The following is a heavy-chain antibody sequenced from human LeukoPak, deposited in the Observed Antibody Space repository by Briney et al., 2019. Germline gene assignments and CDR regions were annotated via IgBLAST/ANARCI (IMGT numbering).Heavy chain of an antibody. D-gene: IGHD1-20*01. V-gene: IGHV5-51*01. CDR3: ARRDREVTGDNWFDP. CDR2: IYPGDSDT. J-gene: IGHJ5*02. Sequence: GESLKISCKGSGYSFTSYWIAWVRQMPGKGLEWMGIIYPGDSDTRYSPSFQGQVTISADKSISTAYLQWSSLKASDTAMYYCARRDREVTGDNWFDPWGQGTLVTVSS. CDR1: GYSFTSYW.